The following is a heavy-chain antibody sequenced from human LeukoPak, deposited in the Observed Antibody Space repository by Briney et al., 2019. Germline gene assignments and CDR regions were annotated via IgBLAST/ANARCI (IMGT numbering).Heavy chain of an antibody. CDR2: IYYSGST. V-gene: IGHV4-30-4*01. CDR3: AREQAAPWVAFDI. CDR1: GGSISSGDYY. D-gene: IGHD6-6*01. Sequence: KSSETLSLTCTVSGGSISSGDYYWSWIRQPPGKGLEWIGHIYYSGSTYYNPSLKSRVTISVDTSKNQFSLKLSSVTAADTAVYCCAREQAAPWVAFDIWGQGTMVTVSS. J-gene: IGHJ3*02.